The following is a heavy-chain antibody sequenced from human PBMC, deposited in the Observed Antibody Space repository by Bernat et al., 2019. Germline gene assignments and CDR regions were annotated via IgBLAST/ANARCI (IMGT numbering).Heavy chain of an antibody. CDR3: ARETGGEPDYRSSWYRLGAFDI. J-gene: IGHJ3*02. V-gene: IGHV4-31*03. Sequence: QVQLQESGPGLVKPSQTLSLTCTVSGGSISSGGYYWSWIRQHPGNGLEWIGYIYYSGSTYYNPSLKSRVTISVDTSKNQFSLKLSSVTAADTAVYYCARETGGEPDYRSSWYRLGAFDIWGQGTMVTVSS. CDR2: IYYSGST. D-gene: IGHD6-13*01. CDR1: GGSISSGGYY.